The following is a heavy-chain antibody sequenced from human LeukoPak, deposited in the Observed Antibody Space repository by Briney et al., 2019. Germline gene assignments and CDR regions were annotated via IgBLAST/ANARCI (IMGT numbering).Heavy chain of an antibody. V-gene: IGHV3-7*01. Sequence: GGSLRLSCAASGFTFSNYWMSWVRQAPGKGLEWVANIKRDGSEKFYVGSVKGRFTISRDNAKNSLYLQMNSLRAEDTAVYYCARDLRATVVTAGPDYWGQGTLVTVSS. CDR2: IKRDGSEK. CDR1: GFTFSNYW. J-gene: IGHJ4*02. D-gene: IGHD4-23*01. CDR3: ARDLRATVVTAGPDY.